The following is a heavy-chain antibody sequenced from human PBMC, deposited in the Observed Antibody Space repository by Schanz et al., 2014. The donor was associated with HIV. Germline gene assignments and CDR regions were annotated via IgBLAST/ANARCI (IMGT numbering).Heavy chain of an antibody. CDR2: IYSNGDT. V-gene: IGHV4-4*09. CDR1: GGSITSYY. J-gene: IGHJ4*02. CDR3: AANYYDTSGCDY. D-gene: IGHD3-22*01. Sequence: QVQLQESGPGLVKPSETLSLTCTVSGGSITSYYWSWIRPPPGKGLGWIGYIYSNGDTNYNPSLKSRVTISLDTSKKQFPLNLSSVTAADTAVYYCAANYYDTSGCDYWGQGTLVTVSS.